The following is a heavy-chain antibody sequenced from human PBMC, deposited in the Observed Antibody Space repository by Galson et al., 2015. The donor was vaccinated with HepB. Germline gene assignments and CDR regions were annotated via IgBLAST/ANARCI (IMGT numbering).Heavy chain of an antibody. CDR3: TREQLVSTYYGMDV. D-gene: IGHD6-6*01. Sequence: SLRLSCAASGFTFSSYSMNWVRQAPGKGLEWVGFIRSKAYGGTTEYAASVKGRFTISRDDSKSIAYLQMNSLKTEDTAVYYCTREQLVSTYYGMDVWGQGTTVTVSS. V-gene: IGHV3-49*04. J-gene: IGHJ6*02. CDR2: IRSKAYGGTT. CDR1: GFTFSSYS.